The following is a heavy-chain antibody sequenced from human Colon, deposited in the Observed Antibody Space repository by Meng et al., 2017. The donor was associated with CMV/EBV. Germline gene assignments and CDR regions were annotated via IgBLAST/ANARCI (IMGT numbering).Heavy chain of an antibody. V-gene: IGHV4-4*07. CDR1: GASITCYY. D-gene: IGHD3-10*01. CDR3: ARDSNLSGLAY. CDR2: VYISGNT. Sequence: QLRLRGPGPGLGKPSESLALPCPVSGASITCYYWSWIRHPAGKGREWIGRVYISGNTNYNPSLKSRVTMSIDASKNQLSLNIRSVTAADTAVYYCARDSNLSGLAYWGQGTLVTVSS. J-gene: IGHJ4*02.